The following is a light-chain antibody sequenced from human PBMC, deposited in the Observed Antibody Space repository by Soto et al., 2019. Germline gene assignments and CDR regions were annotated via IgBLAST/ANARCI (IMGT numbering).Light chain of an antibody. V-gene: IGKV1-5*03. CDR2: KAS. Sequence: DIQMTQSPSTLSASVGDRVTITCRASQSISSWLAWYQQKPGKAPKLLIYKASSLESGVPSRFSGSGSGTEFTLTISSLQPDDFATYYCHQYNSYWTFGQGTKLEIK. J-gene: IGKJ2*01. CDR3: HQYNSYWT. CDR1: QSISSW.